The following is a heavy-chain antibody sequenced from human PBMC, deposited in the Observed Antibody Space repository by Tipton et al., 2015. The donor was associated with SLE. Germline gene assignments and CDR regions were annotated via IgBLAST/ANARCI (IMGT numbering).Heavy chain of an antibody. J-gene: IGHJ4*02. V-gene: IGHV4-38-2*01. CDR3: ARSAGYGSSWAHFDY. CDR2: FYHCGNT. CDR1: GYSITSGYY. Sequence: TLSLTCRVSGYSITSGYYWGGIRQPPGKGLEWIGGFYHCGNTHYSSSLKSRVTISVDTSKNQFSLKLSSVTAADTAVYYCARSAGYGSSWAHFDYWGQGTLVTVSS. D-gene: IGHD6-13*01.